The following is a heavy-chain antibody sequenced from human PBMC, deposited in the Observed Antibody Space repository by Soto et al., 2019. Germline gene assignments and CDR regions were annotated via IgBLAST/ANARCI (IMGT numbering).Heavy chain of an antibody. CDR1: GFTFSSYW. CDR2: IKQDGSEK. Sequence: EVQLVESGGGLVQPGGSLRLSCAASGFTFSSYWMSWVRQAPGKGLEWVANIKQDGSEKYYMDSVKGRFTISRDNAKNSLYLQMNSLRAEDTAVYYCARLIYDFWSGYHYYYYYYMDVWGKGTTVTVSS. J-gene: IGHJ6*03. V-gene: IGHV3-7*01. CDR3: ARLIYDFWSGYHYYYYYYMDV. D-gene: IGHD3-3*01.